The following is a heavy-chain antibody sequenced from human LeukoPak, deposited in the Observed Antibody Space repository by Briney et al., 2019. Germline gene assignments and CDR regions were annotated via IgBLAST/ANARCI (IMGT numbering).Heavy chain of an antibody. D-gene: IGHD3-10*01. J-gene: IGHJ4*02. V-gene: IGHV3-15*01. CDR3: TTEGYYGSGSYYH. CDR2: IKRKTEGGTK. Sequence: GGSLTLSCAVSGFTFSNAWMSWVRQAPGKGLEWVGRIKRKTEGGTKDYAAPVKGRFTISRDDSKNTLYLQMNSLKTEYTAVYYCTTEGYYGSGSYYHWGQGTLVTVSS. CDR1: GFTFSNAW.